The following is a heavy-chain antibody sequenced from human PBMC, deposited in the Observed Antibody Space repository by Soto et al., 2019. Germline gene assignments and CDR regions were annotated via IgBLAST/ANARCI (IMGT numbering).Heavy chain of an antibody. Sequence: EVQLMESGGGLVQPGGSLRPSWAASGFTFDNYAMNWVRQAPGKGLEWASGISATGGSTYYAASVRGRFGISRDNSKNTLDLQMNSLRAEDTAVYYCARSLDVFLWLGELLSLGFDSWGQGTLVTASS. CDR3: ARSLDVFLWLGELLSLGFDS. D-gene: IGHD3-10*01. V-gene: IGHV3-23*01. CDR1: GFTFDNYA. J-gene: IGHJ4*02. CDR2: ISATGGST.